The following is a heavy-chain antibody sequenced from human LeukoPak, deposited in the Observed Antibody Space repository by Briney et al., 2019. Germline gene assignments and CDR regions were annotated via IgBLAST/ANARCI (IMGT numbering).Heavy chain of an antibody. Sequence: ASVKVSCKASGYTFTSYDINWVRQATGQGLEWMGFKNPNSGRTGFAQKFQGRFTMTTDTSISTAYMELSSLTSEDTAAYYCARGPVSSHGMDVWGQGTTVTVSS. CDR1: GYTFTSYD. CDR3: ARGPVSSHGMDV. CDR2: KNPNSGRT. J-gene: IGHJ6*02. V-gene: IGHV1-8*01.